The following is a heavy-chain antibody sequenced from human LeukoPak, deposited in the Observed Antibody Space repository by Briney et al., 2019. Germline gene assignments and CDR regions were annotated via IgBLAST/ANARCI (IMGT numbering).Heavy chain of an antibody. V-gene: IGHV4-59*01. D-gene: IGHD2-2*01. Sequence: KPSQTLSLTCTVSAGSISSYYWSWIRQPPGKELEWIGYIYYSGSTNYNPSLKSRVTISVDTSKNQFSLKLSSVTAADTAVYYCARSAAALGTYYYYYMDVWGKGTTVTVSS. CDR2: IYYSGST. J-gene: IGHJ6*03. CDR1: AGSISSYY. CDR3: ARSAAALGTYYYYYMDV.